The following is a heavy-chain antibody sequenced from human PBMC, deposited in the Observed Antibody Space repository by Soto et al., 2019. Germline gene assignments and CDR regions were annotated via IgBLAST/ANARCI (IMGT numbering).Heavy chain of an antibody. V-gene: IGHV3-7*01. J-gene: IGHJ3*02. CDR2: INPAGNVQ. CDR1: GLTFSISW. CDR3: TTANTPYAFDM. Sequence: VQLVESGGGLVQPGESLRLSCAASGLTFSISWMTWVRQAPGEGLEWVSNINPAGNVQQYADSVKERFTISRDNAKNSLFMQMSGLGVEDTAVFYCTTANTPYAFDMWCHRTMVTVSS.